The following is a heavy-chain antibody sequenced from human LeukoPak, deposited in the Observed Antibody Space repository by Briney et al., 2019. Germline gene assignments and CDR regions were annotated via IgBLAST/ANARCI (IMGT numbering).Heavy chain of an antibody. CDR2: IYHSGST. J-gene: IGHJ5*02. V-gene: IGHV4-4*02. CDR3: ARDPSYSSSWYVSRGVSNWFDP. Sequence: SETLSLTCAVSGGSISSSNWWSWVRQPPGKGLEWIGEIYHSGSTNYNPSLKSRVTISVDKSKNQFSLKLSSVTAADTAVYYCARDPSYSSSWYVSRGVSNWFDPWGQGTLVTVSS. D-gene: IGHD6-13*01. CDR1: GGSISSSNW.